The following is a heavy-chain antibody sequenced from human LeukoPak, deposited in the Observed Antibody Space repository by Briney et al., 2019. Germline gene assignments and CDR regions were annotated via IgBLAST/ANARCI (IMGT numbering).Heavy chain of an antibody. CDR3: ATEAGAAPDWYFDL. CDR1: GFTFNRFW. D-gene: IGHD6-19*01. V-gene: IGHV3-74*01. Sequence: GGSLRLSCGGSGFTFNRFWMHWVRQTPGKGLVWVSRIKNDGRTTSYADSVKGRFTISRDNAKNTVYLQMNSLRAEDTAVYYCATEAGAAPDWYFDLWGRGTLVTVSS. CDR2: IKNDGRTT. J-gene: IGHJ2*01.